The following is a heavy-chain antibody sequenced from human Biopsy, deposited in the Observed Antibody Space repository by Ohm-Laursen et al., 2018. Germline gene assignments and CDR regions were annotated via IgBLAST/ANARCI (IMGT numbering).Heavy chain of an antibody. V-gene: IGHV3-23*01. Sequence: GSLRLSCSASGFTFATYGMSWVRQAPGKGLEWVSGISSTGNSTYYADSVKGRFTISRDISENTVSLQMNSLRAEDTAVYYCARTIMVGGVILNYFDYWGQGTRVTVSS. CDR1: GFTFATYG. J-gene: IGHJ4*02. CDR3: ARTIMVGGVILNYFDY. D-gene: IGHD3-10*01. CDR2: ISSTGNST.